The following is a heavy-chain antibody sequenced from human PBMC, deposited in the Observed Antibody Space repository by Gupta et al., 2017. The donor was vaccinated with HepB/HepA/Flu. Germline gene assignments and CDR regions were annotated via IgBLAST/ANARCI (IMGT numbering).Heavy chain of an antibody. CDR1: GFRFSRYE. D-gene: IGHD2-21*01. J-gene: IGHJ4*02. V-gene: IGHV3-48*03. CDR3: ARGEGVVVVKDATSWGVDD. Sequence: EVQLGESGGGLVPPGGSLRLACAASGFRFSRYEMNWVRQAPGKGREWLSSINYSGDFIYYADSVEGRCTIARDIAKNFLFLQMHSLRAEDTAGEECARGEGVVVVKDATSWGVDDGGQGAMVTVSS. CDR2: INYSGDFI.